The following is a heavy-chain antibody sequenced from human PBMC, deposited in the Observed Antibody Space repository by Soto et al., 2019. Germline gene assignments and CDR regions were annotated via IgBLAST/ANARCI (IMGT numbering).Heavy chain of an antibody. V-gene: IGHV4-59*01. J-gene: IGHJ3*02. D-gene: IGHD2-8*01. CDR2: IYYSGST. CDR1: GGSISSYY. Sequence: SETLSLTCTVSGGSISSYYWSWIRQPPGKGLEWIGYIYYSGSTNYNPSLKSRVTISVDTSKNQFSLKLSSVTAADTAVYYCARRVYCTNGVCSTPNAFDIWGQGTMVTVSS. CDR3: ARRVYCTNGVCSTPNAFDI.